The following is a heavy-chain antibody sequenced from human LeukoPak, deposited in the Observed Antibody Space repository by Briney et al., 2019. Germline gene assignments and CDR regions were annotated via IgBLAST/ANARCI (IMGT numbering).Heavy chain of an antibody. V-gene: IGHV3-30-3*01. CDR1: GFTFSSYA. D-gene: IGHD2-8*01. Sequence: SGRSLRLSCAASGFTFSSYAMHWVRQAPGKGLEWVAVISYDGSNKYYADSVKGRSTISRDNSKNTLYLQMNSLRAEDTAVYYCARGPERTGVGTRYYYDMDVWGQGTTVTVSS. CDR3: ARGPERTGVGTRYYYDMDV. CDR2: ISYDGSNK. J-gene: IGHJ6*02.